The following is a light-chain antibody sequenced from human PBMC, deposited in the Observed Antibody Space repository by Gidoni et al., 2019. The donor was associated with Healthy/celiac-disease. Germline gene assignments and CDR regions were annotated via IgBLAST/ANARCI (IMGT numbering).Light chain of an antibody. V-gene: IGKV3-11*01. Sequence: EIVLTQSPATLSLSPGERATLSCRASQSVSSYLAWYQQKPGQAPMLLIYDASNRATGIPARLSGSGSGTDFTLTISSLEPEDFAVYYCQQRSNWPFTFXPXTKVDIK. J-gene: IGKJ3*01. CDR3: QQRSNWPFT. CDR1: QSVSSY. CDR2: DAS.